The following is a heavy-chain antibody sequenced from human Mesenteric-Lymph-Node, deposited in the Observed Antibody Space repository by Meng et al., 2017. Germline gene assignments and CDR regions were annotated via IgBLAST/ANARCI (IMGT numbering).Heavy chain of an antibody. J-gene: IGHJ6*02. D-gene: IGHD1-26*01. CDR2: ISGSGDRT. Sequence: ETLSLTCAASGFTFSSCAMNWVRQAPGRGLEWVSGISGSGDRTNYADSVKGRFTTSRDNSKNTLYLEMSSLTAEDTAVYYCAKYLVGATSSAQYYYYGMDVWGQGTTVTVSS. CDR1: GFTFSSCA. V-gene: IGHV3-23*01. CDR3: AKYLVGATSSAQYYYYGMDV.